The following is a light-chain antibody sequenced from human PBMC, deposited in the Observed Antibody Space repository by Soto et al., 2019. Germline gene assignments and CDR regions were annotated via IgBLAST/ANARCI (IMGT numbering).Light chain of an antibody. CDR1: SSNIGNND. CDR3: GTWDTSLYTVV. CDR2: DDY. Sequence: QSVLTQPPSVSAAPGQKVTISCSGSSSNIGNNDVSWYQQLPGTAPKFLIYDDYKRPSGIPDRFSGSKSGTSATLVITGLQTGDDADYYCGTWDTSLYTVVFGGGTKVNVL. V-gene: IGLV1-51*01. J-gene: IGLJ2*01.